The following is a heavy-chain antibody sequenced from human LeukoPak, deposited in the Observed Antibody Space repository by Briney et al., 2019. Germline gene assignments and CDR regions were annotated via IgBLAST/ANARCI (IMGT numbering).Heavy chain of an antibody. D-gene: IGHD2-21*02. V-gene: IGHV3-74*01. CDR1: GFTFISYG. J-gene: IGHJ4*01. Sequence: GGSLRLSCAVSGFTFISYGMQWVRQAPGKGLAWVSRINTDGSGTAYADSVKGRFTISRDNAKNTLYLQMKSLRAEDTALYYCARELPREVTLDYWGQGTLVTVSS. CDR3: ARELPREVTLDY. CDR2: INTDGSGT.